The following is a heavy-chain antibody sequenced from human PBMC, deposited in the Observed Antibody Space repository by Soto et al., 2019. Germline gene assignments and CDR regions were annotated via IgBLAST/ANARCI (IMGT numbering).Heavy chain of an antibody. J-gene: IGHJ4*02. V-gene: IGHV3-33*01. Sequence: QVQLVESGGGVVQPGRSLRLSCAASGFTFSSYGMHWVRQAPGKGLEWVAVIWYDGSNKYYADSVKGRFTISRDNSKNTLYLQMNSLRAEDTAVYYCARDLGLGESYFFDYWGQGTLVTVSS. D-gene: IGHD3-10*01. CDR1: GFTFSSYG. CDR2: IWYDGSNK. CDR3: ARDLGLGESYFFDY.